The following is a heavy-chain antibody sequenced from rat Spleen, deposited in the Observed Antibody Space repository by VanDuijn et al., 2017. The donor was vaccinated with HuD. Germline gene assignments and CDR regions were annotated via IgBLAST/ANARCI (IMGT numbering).Heavy chain of an antibody. CDR3: ARDRTDYGYSPFAY. V-gene: IGHV2-30*01. D-gene: IGHD1-9*01. J-gene: IGHJ3*01. Sequence: QVQLKESGPGLVQPSQTLSLTCAVSGFSLTSYNVHWVRQPTGKGLEWMGVMWTGGATDYNSALRSRLSISQDTSKCQFFLKMNSLQTEDTATYYCARDRTDYGYSPFAYWGQGTLVTVSS. CDR2: MWTGGAT. CDR1: GFSLTSYN.